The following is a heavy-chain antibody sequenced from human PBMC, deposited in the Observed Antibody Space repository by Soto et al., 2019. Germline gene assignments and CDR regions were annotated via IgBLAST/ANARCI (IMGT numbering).Heavy chain of an antibody. Sequence: GSLRLSCAASGFTFTRYSMNWVRQAPGKGLEWVSSISSSSSYIYYADSVKGRFTISRDNAKNSLYLQMNSLRAEDTAVYYCARDFDPRGYYDSSGYDAFDIWGQGTMVTVSS. CDR1: GFTFTRYS. CDR2: ISSSSSYI. CDR3: ARDFDPRGYYDSSGYDAFDI. J-gene: IGHJ3*02. V-gene: IGHV3-21*01. D-gene: IGHD3-22*01.